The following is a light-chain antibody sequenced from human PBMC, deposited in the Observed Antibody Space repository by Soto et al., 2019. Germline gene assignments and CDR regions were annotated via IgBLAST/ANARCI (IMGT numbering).Light chain of an antibody. CDR3: QQRSNWR. J-gene: IGKJ5*01. CDR1: QSVSSY. CDR2: DTS. Sequence: EIVLTQSPATLSLSPGERATLSCRASQSVSSYLAWYQQKPGQAPRLLIYDTSNRATGIPARFSGSGSGTDFIFTIISLEAEDFAVYYWQQRSNWRFGHGTRLEIK. V-gene: IGKV3-11*01.